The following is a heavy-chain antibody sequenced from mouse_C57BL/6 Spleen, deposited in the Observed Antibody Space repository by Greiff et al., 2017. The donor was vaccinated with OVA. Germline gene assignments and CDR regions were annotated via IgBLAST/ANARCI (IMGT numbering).Heavy chain of an antibody. J-gene: IGHJ2*01. V-gene: IGHV3-6*01. D-gene: IGHD4-1*01. CDR2: IRYDGST. CDR1: GYSITSGYY. Sequence: ESGPGLVKPSQSLSLTCSVTGYSITSGYYWNWIRQLPGNKLEWMGYIRYDGSTNYNPTLKNRISITRDTSKNQFFLKLNSVTTEDTATYYCARDGELNGNFDYWGQGTTLTVSS. CDR3: ARDGELNGNFDY.